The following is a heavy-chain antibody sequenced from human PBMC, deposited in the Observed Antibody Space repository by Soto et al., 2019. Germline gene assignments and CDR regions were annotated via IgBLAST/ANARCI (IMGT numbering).Heavy chain of an antibody. V-gene: IGHV3-21*01. CDR1: GFTFSNYP. Sequence: EMQLVESGGGLVKPGGSLRVSCAASGFTFSNYPMDWVRQAPGKGLEWVSSISSTSSFTYYADSLKGRFTVSRDNAKNSLYLQMNSLTAEGTAGYYRAGGPRYSGSSLDSWGQGTLVTVSS. J-gene: IGHJ4*02. CDR2: ISSTSSFT. CDR3: AGGPRYSGSSLDS. D-gene: IGHD1-26*01.